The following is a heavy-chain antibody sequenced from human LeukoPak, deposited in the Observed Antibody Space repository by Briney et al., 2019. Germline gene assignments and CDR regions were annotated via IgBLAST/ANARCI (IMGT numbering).Heavy chain of an antibody. D-gene: IGHD4-17*01. CDR3: ARSGGPAMTTVTTGYYYYGMDV. J-gene: IGHJ6*02. Sequence: ASVKVSCKASGYTFTGYYMHWVRQAPGQGLEWMGWINPNSGGTNYAQKFQGRATMTRDTSISTAYMELSRLRSDDTAVYYCARSGGPAMTTVTTGYYYYGMDVWGQGTTVTVSS. CDR1: GYTFTGYY. CDR2: INPNSGGT. V-gene: IGHV1-2*02.